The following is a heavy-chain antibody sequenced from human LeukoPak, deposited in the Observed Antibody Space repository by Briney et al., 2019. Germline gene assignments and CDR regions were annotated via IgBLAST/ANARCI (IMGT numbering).Heavy chain of an antibody. CDR3: ARHFVSKKYFEY. D-gene: IGHD2-21*01. J-gene: IGHJ4*02. V-gene: IGHV4-59*08. CDR1: GGSIGGHY. CDR2: IYYTGTT. Sequence: SETLSLTCAVSGGSIGGHYWSGIRQPPEKGLEWMGFIYYTGTTKYNPSLESRATMSVDTSKNQFSVNLLSLTAADTAVYFCARHFVSKKYFEYWGQGILVSVSS.